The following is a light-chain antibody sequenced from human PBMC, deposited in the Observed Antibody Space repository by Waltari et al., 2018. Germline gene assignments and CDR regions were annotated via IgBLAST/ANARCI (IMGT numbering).Light chain of an antibody. V-gene: IGLV1-44*01. CDR1: SSKIGSNI. CDR2: RND. CDR3: ASWDDSLNGRWE. J-gene: IGLJ2*01. Sequence: QSVLTQPPSASGAPGQRVTISCSGSSSKIGSNIVNWYQQVPGTTPKLLIYRNDRRPSGLPDRFSGSNAGTSASLSIGGLRSDDEADYFCASWDDSLNGRWEFGGGTKVTVI.